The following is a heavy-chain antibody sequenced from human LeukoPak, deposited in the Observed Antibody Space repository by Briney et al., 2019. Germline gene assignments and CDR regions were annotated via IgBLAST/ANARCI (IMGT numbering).Heavy chain of an antibody. Sequence: GGSLRLSCAASGFTFSSYSMNWVRQAPGKGLEWVSSISSSSSYIYYADSVKGRFTISRDNAKNSLYLQMNSLRAEDTAVYYCARDNGEFDAFDIWGQGTMVTVSS. J-gene: IGHJ3*02. CDR2: ISSSSSYI. D-gene: IGHD3-10*01. V-gene: IGHV3-21*01. CDR1: GFTFSSYS. CDR3: ARDNGEFDAFDI.